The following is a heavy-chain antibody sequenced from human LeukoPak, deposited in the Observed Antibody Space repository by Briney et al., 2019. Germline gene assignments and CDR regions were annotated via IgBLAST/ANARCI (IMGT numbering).Heavy chain of an antibody. CDR3: AKDGELRYFDWLFDP. J-gene: IGHJ5*02. CDR2: ISYDGSNK. Sequence: GGSLRLSCAASGFTFITYAMSWVRQAPGKGLEWVAVISYDGSNKYYADSVKGRFTISRDNSKNTLYLQMNSLRAEDTAVYYCAKDGELRYFDWLFDPWGQGTLVTVSS. CDR1: GFTFITYA. V-gene: IGHV3-30*04. D-gene: IGHD3-9*01.